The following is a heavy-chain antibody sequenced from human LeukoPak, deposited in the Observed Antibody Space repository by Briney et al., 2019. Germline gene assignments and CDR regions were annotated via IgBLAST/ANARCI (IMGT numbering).Heavy chain of an antibody. V-gene: IGHV4-59*01. D-gene: IGHD4-23*01. Sequence: PSETLSLTCIVSGGSIGSYYWSWIRQPPGKGLEWIGHIYYSGSTDYNPSLRSRVTISVDTSKNQFSLRLSSVTAADTAVYYCARGGGTVEKSNAFDIWGQGTMVIVSS. J-gene: IGHJ3*02. CDR3: ARGGGTVEKSNAFDI. CDR2: IYYSGST. CDR1: GGSIGSYY.